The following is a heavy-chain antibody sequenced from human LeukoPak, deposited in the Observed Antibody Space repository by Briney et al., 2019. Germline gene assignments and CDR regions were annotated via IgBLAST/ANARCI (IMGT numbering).Heavy chain of an antibody. CDR2: ISSSGSTI. CDR1: GFTISDSY. Sequence: GGSLRLSCAASGFTISDSYMSWIRQTPGKGLEYISYISSSGSTIYYADSVKGRFTLSRDNAKNSLSLEMNSLRAEDTAVYYCARGKYSFDYWGQGTLVTVSS. J-gene: IGHJ4*02. CDR3: ARGKYSFDY. V-gene: IGHV3-11*01.